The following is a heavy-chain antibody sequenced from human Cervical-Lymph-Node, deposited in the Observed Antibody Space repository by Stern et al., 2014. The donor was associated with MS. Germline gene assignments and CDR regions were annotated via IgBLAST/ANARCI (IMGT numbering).Heavy chain of an antibody. CDR1: GFTFTSSA. J-gene: IGHJ4*02. CDR3: AADGVVGATGY. CDR2: IGVGRGNT. D-gene: IGHD1-26*01. V-gene: IGHV1-58*01. Sequence: QLVQSGPEVKKPGTSVKVSCKASGFTFTSSAVQWVRQARGQSLEWIGWIGVGRGNTNYAQKCQERVTITRDMSTSTAYMELSSLRSEDTAVYYCAADGVVGATGYWGQGTLVTVSS.